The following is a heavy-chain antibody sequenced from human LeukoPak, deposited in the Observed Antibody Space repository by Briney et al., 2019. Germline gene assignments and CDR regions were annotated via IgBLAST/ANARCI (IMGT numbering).Heavy chain of an antibody. V-gene: IGHV4-61*01. Sequence: SETLSLTCTVSGGSVSSGSYYWIWIRQPPGQGREWIGYIYYSGSTNYNPSLTRRVNISVDTSKHQFSLKLSSVTAADTCVYYCAREGLYGDYVWSLDYWGQGTLVTVSS. J-gene: IGHJ4*02. CDR1: GGSVSSGSYY. CDR2: IYYSGST. CDR3: AREGLYGDYVWSLDY. D-gene: IGHD4-17*01.